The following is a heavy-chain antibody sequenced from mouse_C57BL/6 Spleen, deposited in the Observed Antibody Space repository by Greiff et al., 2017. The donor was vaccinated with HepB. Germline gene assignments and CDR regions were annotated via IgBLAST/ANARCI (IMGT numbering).Heavy chain of an antibody. Sequence: EVQLVESGGGLVKPGGSLKLSCAASGFTFSSYALSWVRQTPEKRLEWVATISDGGSYTYYPDNVKGRFTISRDNAKNNLYLQMSHLKSEDTAMYYCASDYGSSFYWYFDGWGTGTTVTVSS. J-gene: IGHJ1*03. CDR2: ISDGGSYT. CDR1: GFTFSSYA. CDR3: ASDYGSSFYWYFDG. D-gene: IGHD1-1*01. V-gene: IGHV5-4*01.